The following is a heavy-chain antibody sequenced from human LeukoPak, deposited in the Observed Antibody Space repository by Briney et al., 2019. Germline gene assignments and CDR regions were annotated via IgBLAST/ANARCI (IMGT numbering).Heavy chain of an antibody. CDR1: GFTFSSYA. CDR2: IIGSGGST. V-gene: IGHV3-23*01. Sequence: GGSLRLSCAASGFTFSSYAMSWVRQAPGKGLEWVSAIIGSGGSTYYADSVKGRFTISRDNSKNTLYLQMNSLRAEDTAVYYCAKDLYYYDSSGYYYTFDYWGQGTLVTVSS. CDR3: AKDLYYYDSSGYYYTFDY. J-gene: IGHJ4*02. D-gene: IGHD3-22*01.